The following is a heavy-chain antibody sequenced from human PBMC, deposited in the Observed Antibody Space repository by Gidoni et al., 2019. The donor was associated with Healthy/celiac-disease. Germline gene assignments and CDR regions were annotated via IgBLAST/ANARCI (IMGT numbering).Heavy chain of an antibody. CDR2: ISYDGSNK. V-gene: IGHV3-30-3*01. J-gene: IGHJ4*02. CDR1: GFTFSSYA. Sequence: QVQLVESGGGVVQPGRSLRLSCAASGFTFSSYAMHWVRQAPGKGLGWVAVISYDGSNKYYADSVKGRFTISRDNSKNTLYLQMNSLRAEDTAVYYCARATGGGGYFDYWGQGTLVTVSS. CDR3: ARATGGGGYFDY. D-gene: IGHD2-15*01.